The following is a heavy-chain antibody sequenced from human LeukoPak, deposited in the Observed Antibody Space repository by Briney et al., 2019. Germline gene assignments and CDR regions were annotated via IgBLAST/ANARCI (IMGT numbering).Heavy chain of an antibody. CDR1: GGSISSGDYY. Sequence: SEALSLTCTVSGGSISSGDYYWSWIPQPPGKGLEWIGYIYYRGNTYSNPSLKSPVTISLDRSNNQFSMKLSSVTAADTAVYYCATDLSPHGFDTWGQGILVTVSS. CDR2: IYYRGNT. J-gene: IGHJ5*02. CDR3: ATDLSPHGFDT. V-gene: IGHV4-30-4*01.